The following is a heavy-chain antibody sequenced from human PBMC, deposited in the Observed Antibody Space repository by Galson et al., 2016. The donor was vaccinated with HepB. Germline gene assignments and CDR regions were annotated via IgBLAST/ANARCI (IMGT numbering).Heavy chain of an antibody. Sequence: SVKVSCKASGFSFTSFYIHWVRQAPGQGLEWLGIVGPNYPQQFQGRVSMTRDTSTSTVYMELNSLTSEDTAVYYCAREGRSSWGFDYWGQGTLVIVSS. CDR2: VGPN. CDR1: GFSFTSFY. V-gene: IGHV1-2*02. J-gene: IGHJ4*02. CDR3: AREGRSSWGFDY. D-gene: IGHD1-26*01.